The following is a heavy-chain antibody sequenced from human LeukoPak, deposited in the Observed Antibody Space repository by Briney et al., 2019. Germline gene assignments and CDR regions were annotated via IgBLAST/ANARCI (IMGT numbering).Heavy chain of an antibody. J-gene: IGHJ4*02. D-gene: IGHD3-10*01. CDR2: IRSDANKK. Sequence: PGGSLRLSCAASGFTFSTYGMHWVRQAPGKGLEWVTFIRSDANKKYYADSVKGRFAISRDTSKNTLYLQMNSPNAEDTAVYYCARDQGAYYYGSVLDYWGQGTLVTVSS. V-gene: IGHV3-30*02. CDR3: ARDQGAYYYGSVLDY. CDR1: GFTFSTYG.